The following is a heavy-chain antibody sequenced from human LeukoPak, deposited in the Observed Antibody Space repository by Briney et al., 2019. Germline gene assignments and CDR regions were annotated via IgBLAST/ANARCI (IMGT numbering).Heavy chain of an antibody. J-gene: IGHJ4*02. Sequence: ASVKVSCKASGYTFTGYYMHWVRQAPGQGLEWMGGIMPIFGPANYAQRFQGRVTIIADKSTSTAYMELSNLRSEDTAVYYCAINGGQWEQFDSWGPGTLVTVSS. CDR2: IMPIFGPA. CDR1: GYTFTGYY. V-gene: IGHV1-69*06. CDR3: AINGGQWEQFDS. D-gene: IGHD1-26*01.